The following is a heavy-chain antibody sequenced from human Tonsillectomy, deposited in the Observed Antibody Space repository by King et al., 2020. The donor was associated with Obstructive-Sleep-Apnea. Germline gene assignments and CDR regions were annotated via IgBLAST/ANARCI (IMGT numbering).Heavy chain of an antibody. CDR2: IYYSGST. V-gene: IGHV4-59*08. Sequence: QLQESGPGLVKPSETLSLTCTVSGGSISSYYWSWIRQPPGKGLEWIGYIYYSGSTNYNPSLKGRVTISVDTSKNQFSLKLNSVTAADTAVYYCARLGRGGVYFDYWGQGTLVTVSS. CDR3: ARLGRGGVYFDY. CDR1: GGSISSYY. J-gene: IGHJ4*02. D-gene: IGHD2-8*02.